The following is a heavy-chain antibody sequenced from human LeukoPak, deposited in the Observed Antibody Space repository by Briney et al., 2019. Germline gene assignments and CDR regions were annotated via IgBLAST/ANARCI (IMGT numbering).Heavy chain of an antibody. Sequence: GGSLGLSCAASGFTFSSYGMNLVRQAPGKGLEWVSYISSSSTTKYYADSVKGRFTISRDSARNSLYLEMHSLRAEDTAVYYCARDLKAYSSSGGVDYWGQGTLVTVSS. D-gene: IGHD6-13*01. CDR2: ISSSSTTK. CDR1: GFTFSSYG. CDR3: ARDLKAYSSSGGVDY. V-gene: IGHV3-48*01. J-gene: IGHJ4*02.